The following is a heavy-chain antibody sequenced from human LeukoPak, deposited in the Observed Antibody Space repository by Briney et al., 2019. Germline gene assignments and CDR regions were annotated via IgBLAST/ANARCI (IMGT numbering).Heavy chain of an antibody. CDR3: ARVAYDSSGWPLDY. CDR1: GYSISSGYY. D-gene: IGHD6-19*01. CDR2: IYHSGST. Sequence: SETLSLTCTVSGYSISSGYYWGWIRQPPGKGLEWIGSIYHSGSTYYNPSLKGRVTISVDTSKNQFSLKLSSVTAADTAVYYCARVAYDSSGWPLDYWGQGTLVTVSS. J-gene: IGHJ4*02. V-gene: IGHV4-38-2*02.